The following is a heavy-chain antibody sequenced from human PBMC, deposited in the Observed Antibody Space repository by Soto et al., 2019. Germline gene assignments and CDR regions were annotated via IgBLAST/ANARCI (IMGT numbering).Heavy chain of an antibody. CDR2: ISYDGSNK. CDR1: GFTFSSYG. V-gene: IGHV3-30*18. J-gene: IGHJ6*02. CDR3: AKEVRYCTNGVCYNYYYGMDV. D-gene: IGHD2-8*01. Sequence: PGGSLRLSCAASGFTFSSYGMHWVRQAPGKGLEWVAVISYDGSNKYYADSVKGRFTISRDNSKNTLYLQMNSLRAEDTAVYYCAKEVRYCTNGVCYNYYYGMDVWGQGTTVTVS.